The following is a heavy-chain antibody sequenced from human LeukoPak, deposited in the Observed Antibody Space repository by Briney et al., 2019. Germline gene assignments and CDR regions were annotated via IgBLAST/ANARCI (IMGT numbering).Heavy chain of an antibody. Sequence: GGSLRLSCGASGFPFSNYGMLWVRQAPGKGLEWVAFIRYDGNNKLYADSMKGRFTISRDNSKNTLYLHINSLRAGDTAVYYCVKDNPLDYWGQGTLVTVSS. J-gene: IGHJ4*02. CDR1: GFPFSNYG. V-gene: IGHV3-30*02. CDR3: VKDNPLDY. D-gene: IGHD1-14*01. CDR2: IRYDGNNK.